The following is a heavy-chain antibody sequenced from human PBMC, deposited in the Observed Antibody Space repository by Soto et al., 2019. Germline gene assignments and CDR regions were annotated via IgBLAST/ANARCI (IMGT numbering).Heavy chain of an antibody. CDR2: ISYDGSNK. V-gene: IGHV3-30*18. J-gene: IGHJ3*02. CDR3: AKIPTGTSPSDAFDI. Sequence: QVQLVESGGGVVQPGRSPRLSCAASGFTFSSYGMHWVRQAPGKGLEWVAVISYDGSNKYYADSVKGRFTISRDNSKNTLYLQMNSLRAEDTAVYYCAKIPTGTSPSDAFDIWGQGTMVTVSS. CDR1: GFTFSSYG. D-gene: IGHD3-9*01.